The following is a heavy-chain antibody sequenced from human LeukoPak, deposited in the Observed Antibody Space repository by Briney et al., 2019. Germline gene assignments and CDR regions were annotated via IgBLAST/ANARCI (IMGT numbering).Heavy chain of an antibody. Sequence: AGGSLRLSCAASSFTVSSSYMTWVRQAPGKGLEWVSIIYSGGSTYYADSVKGRFTISRDISKNTLYLQMNSLRAEDTAVYYCARLPSGDYWGQGTLVTVFS. CDR2: IYSGGST. D-gene: IGHD3-10*01. CDR1: SFTVSSSY. J-gene: IGHJ4*02. CDR3: ARLPSGDY. V-gene: IGHV3-66*04.